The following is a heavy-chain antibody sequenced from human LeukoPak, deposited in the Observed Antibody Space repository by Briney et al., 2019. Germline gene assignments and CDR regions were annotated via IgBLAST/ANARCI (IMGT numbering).Heavy chain of an antibody. CDR1: GGSVSSNDYY. D-gene: IGHD1-1*01. V-gene: IGHV4-30-2*01. Sequence: SETLSLTCTVSGGSVSSNDYYWSWIRQPPGKGLEWIGYIYHSESTYYNPSLKSRVTISVDRSKNQFSLKLSSVTAADTAVYYCARGGDTTGTTGHAFDIWGQGTMVTVSS. CDR3: ARGGDTTGTTGHAFDI. J-gene: IGHJ3*02. CDR2: IYHSEST.